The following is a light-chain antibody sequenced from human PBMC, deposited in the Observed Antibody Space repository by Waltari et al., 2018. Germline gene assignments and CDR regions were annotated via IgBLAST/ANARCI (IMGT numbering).Light chain of an antibody. Sequence: EIVMTQSPATLSVSPGERATLSCRASQSVSSSLAWYQQKPGQAPRLLIYGASTRATGIPNRFSGSGSGTEFTLTISSLQSEDFAIYYCHQYNKWPRTFGQGTKLEIK. CDR2: GAS. V-gene: IGKV3-15*01. J-gene: IGKJ2*01. CDR3: HQYNKWPRT. CDR1: QSVSSS.